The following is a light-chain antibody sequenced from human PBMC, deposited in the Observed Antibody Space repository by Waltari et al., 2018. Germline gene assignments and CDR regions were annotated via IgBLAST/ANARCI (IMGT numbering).Light chain of an antibody. CDR2: GAS. CDR3: QQYGSSPALT. CDR1: QSVSSSY. V-gene: IGKV3-20*01. J-gene: IGKJ4*01. Sequence: EIVLTQYPGTMSLSPGERATVSCRASQSVSSSYLAWYQQKPGQAPRLLIYGASSRATGIPDRFSGSGSGTDFTLTISRLEPEDFAVYYCQQYGSSPALTFGGGTKVEIK.